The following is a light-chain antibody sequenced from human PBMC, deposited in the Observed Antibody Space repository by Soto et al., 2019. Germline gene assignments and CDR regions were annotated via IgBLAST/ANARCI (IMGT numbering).Light chain of an antibody. V-gene: IGKV3-20*01. CDR2: DAS. Sequence: EIVLTQSPGTLSLFPGERGTLSCRASQSVSSTYLAWYQHKPGQSPRLLIYDASSRATGIPDRFSGSGSGTDFTLTISRLEPEDFAVYYCQQYGSSPPYTFGQGTKVEIK. CDR3: QQYGSSPPYT. J-gene: IGKJ2*01. CDR1: QSVSSTY.